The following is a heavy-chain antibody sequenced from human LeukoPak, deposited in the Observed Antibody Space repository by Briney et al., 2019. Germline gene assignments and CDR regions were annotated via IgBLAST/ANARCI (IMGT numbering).Heavy chain of an antibody. V-gene: IGHV4-59*01. Sequence: SETLSLTCTVSGASIRSSFWNWLRQPPGRGLEWIGYLSMRGTTNYDPSLKSRVTISADTSENQFSLKVSSVTAADTAVYYCTRIRGYYVNDYWGQGSLVTVSS. J-gene: IGHJ4*02. D-gene: IGHD1-26*01. CDR3: TRIRGYYVNDY. CDR2: LSMRGTT. CDR1: GASIRSSF.